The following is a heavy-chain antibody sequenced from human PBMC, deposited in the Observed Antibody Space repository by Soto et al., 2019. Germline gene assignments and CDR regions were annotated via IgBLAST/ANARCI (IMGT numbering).Heavy chain of an antibody. CDR1: GYTFTNYH. CDR2: VNPSSGST. V-gene: IGHV1-46*01. D-gene: IGHD2-21*02. Sequence: ASVKVSCKASGYTFTNYHMHWVRQAPGQGPEWMGIVNPSSGSTTYAQKFQGRVTMTRDTSTSTVYMELSSLRSEDTAVYYCARTAIAGSYYYGVDVWGQGTTVTVSS. CDR3: ARTAIAGSYYYGVDV. J-gene: IGHJ6*02.